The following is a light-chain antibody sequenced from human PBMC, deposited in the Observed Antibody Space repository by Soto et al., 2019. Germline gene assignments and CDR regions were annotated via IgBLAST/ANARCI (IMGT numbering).Light chain of an antibody. V-gene: IGLV7-43*01. Sequence: QAVVTQEPSRTVSPEGTVTLTCTSSTGAVTSGYYPTWFQQKPGQGTRALIYDTSNKHSWTPARFSGSLLGGNAALTLSGVQPEDEAEYYCLLYYGGAYVFGTGTKVTVL. CDR1: TGAVTSGYY. CDR3: LLYYGGAYV. CDR2: DTS. J-gene: IGLJ1*01.